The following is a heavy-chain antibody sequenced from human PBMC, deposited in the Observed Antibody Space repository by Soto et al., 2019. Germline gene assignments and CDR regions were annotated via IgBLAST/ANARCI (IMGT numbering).Heavy chain of an antibody. CDR1: GYTFTSYD. J-gene: IGHJ3*02. Sequence: ASVKVSCTASGYTFTSYDINWVRQATGQGPGWVGWMNPTSGNTGYAQKFQGRVTMTRNTAISTAYMELSSLRSEDTAVYDLAIPYCSSTSCYTDAFDIWGQGTMVTVSS. CDR3: AIPYCSSTSCYTDAFDI. D-gene: IGHD2-2*02. V-gene: IGHV1-8*01. CDR2: MNPTSGNT.